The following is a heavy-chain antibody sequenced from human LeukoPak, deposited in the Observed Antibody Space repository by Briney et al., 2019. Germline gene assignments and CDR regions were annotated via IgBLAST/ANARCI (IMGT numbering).Heavy chain of an antibody. J-gene: IGHJ3*02. Sequence: PGGSLRLSCAASGFTVSSNYMSWVRQAPGKGLEWVSVIYSGGSTYYADSVKGRFTISRDNSKNTLYLQMNSLRAEDTAVYYCAAEQWELPTYGAFDIWGQGTMVTVSS. CDR3: AAEQWELPTYGAFDI. V-gene: IGHV3-53*01. CDR2: IYSGGST. D-gene: IGHD1-26*01. CDR1: GFTVSSNY.